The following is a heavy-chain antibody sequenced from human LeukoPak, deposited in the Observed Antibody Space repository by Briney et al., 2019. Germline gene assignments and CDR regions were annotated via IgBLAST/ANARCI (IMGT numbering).Heavy chain of an antibody. Sequence: PSETLSLTCSVSGASINSHYWTWIRQPAGKGLEWIGYIYYSGSTDYNPSLKSRVTISVDTSKNQFSLKLSSVTAADTAVYYCARDRHYYDSSGYYYYFDYWGQGTLVTVSS. D-gene: IGHD3-22*01. CDR1: GASINSHY. V-gene: IGHV4-59*11. CDR3: ARDRHYYDSSGYYYYFDY. CDR2: IYYSGST. J-gene: IGHJ4*02.